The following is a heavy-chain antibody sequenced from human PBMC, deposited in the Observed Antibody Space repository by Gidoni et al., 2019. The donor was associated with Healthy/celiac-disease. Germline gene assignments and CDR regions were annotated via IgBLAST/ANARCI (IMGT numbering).Heavy chain of an antibody. CDR2: ISGSGGST. V-gene: IGHV3-23*04. J-gene: IGHJ4*02. Sequence: EVQLVESGGGLVQPGGFLRLSCSASGFTFSSVDMSWVRQAPGKGLEWYSGISGSGGSTYYADSVKGRFTISRDNSKNTLSLQMNSLRAEDTAIYYCAKEGIQLWLTDYWGQGTLVTVSS. D-gene: IGHD5-18*01. CDR3: AKEGIQLWLTDY. CDR1: GFTFSSVD.